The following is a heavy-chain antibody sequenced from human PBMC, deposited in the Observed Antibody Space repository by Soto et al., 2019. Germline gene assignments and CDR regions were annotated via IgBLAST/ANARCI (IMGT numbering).Heavy chain of an antibody. D-gene: IGHD3-10*01. CDR1: ESTFSSSF. CDR3: TRGLTTRTYYK. J-gene: IGHJ4*02. V-gene: IGHV1-46*01. Sequence: VQLVQSGADVKKPGTSVKISCTSSESTFSSSFVHWVRQSSGQGFEWMGIINPGGDSATYAQKFRGRLSVTRDTTANTVYLELSRLTTQDTAIYYCTRGLTTRTYYKWGQGTLVTVSS. CDR2: INPGGDSA.